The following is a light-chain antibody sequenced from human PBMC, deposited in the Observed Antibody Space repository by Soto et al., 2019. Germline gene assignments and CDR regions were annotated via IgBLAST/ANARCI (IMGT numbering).Light chain of an antibody. CDR2: KAS. V-gene: IGKV1-5*03. CDR1: QSISSW. Sequence: DIQMTQSPSTLSASVGDRVTITCRASQSISSWLAWYQQKPGKAPKLLIYKASSLESGVPSRFSGCGSGTEFTLTISSLQPDDFATYYCQQYYSYILTFGPGTKVDIK. CDR3: QQYYSYILT. J-gene: IGKJ3*01.